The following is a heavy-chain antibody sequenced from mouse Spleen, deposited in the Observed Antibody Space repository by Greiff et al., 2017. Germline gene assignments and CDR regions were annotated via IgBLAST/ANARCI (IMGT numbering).Heavy chain of an antibody. CDR3: ARRGGSNSFAY. J-gene: IGHJ3*01. Sequence: QVQLKESGAELVRPGTSVKVSCKASGYAFTNYLIEWVKQRPGQGLEWIGVINPGSGGTNYNEKFKGKATLTADKSSSTAYMQLSSLTSEDSAVYFCARRGGSNSFAYWGQGTLVTVSA. CDR1: GYAFTNYL. D-gene: IGHD4-1*01. V-gene: IGHV1-54*01. CDR2: INPGSGGT.